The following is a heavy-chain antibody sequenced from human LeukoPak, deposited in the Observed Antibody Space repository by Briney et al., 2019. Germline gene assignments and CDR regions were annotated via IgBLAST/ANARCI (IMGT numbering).Heavy chain of an antibody. CDR2: IYYSGST. CDR3: AREYCSSTSCYDVDV. D-gene: IGHD2-2*01. V-gene: IGHV4-59*01. Sequence: PSETLSLTCTVSGGSISSYYWSWIRQPPGKGLEWIGYIYYSGSTNYNPSLKSRVTISVDTSKNQFSLKLSSVTAADTAVCYCAREYCSSTSCYDVDVWGKGTTVTVSS. J-gene: IGHJ6*04. CDR1: GGSISSYY.